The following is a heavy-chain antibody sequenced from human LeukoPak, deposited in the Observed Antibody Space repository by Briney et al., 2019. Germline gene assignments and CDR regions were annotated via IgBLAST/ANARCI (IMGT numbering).Heavy chain of an antibody. Sequence: GGSLRLSCAASGFTFSDYHMTWIRQAPAKGLEWVSYISGSSIYTRYADSVKGRFTISRDNAKNSLYLQMNSLRAEDTAVYYCATQIAVAGPFEYWGQGTLVTVSS. CDR1: GFTFSDYH. CDR2: ISGSSIYT. D-gene: IGHD6-19*01. CDR3: ATQIAVAGPFEY. V-gene: IGHV3-11*06. J-gene: IGHJ4*02.